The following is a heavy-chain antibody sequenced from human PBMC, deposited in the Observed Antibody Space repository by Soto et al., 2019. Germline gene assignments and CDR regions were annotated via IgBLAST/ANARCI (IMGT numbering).Heavy chain of an antibody. D-gene: IGHD6-6*01. V-gene: IGHV3-74*01. Sequence: GGSLRLSCAASGFTFSSYWMHWVRQAPGKGLVWVSRINSDGSSTSYADSVKGRFTISRDNAKNTLYLQMNSLRAEDTAVYYCARGTHSSSDWFDPWGQGTLVTVSS. CDR2: INSDGSST. CDR1: GFTFSSYW. J-gene: IGHJ5*02. CDR3: ARGTHSSSDWFDP.